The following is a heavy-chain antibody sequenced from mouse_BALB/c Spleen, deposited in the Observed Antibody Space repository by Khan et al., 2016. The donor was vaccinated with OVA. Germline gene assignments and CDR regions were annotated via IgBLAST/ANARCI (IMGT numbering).Heavy chain of an antibody. Sequence: QVRLQQSGAELARPGASVKLSCKATGYTFTDFYINWVKQRTGQGLEWIGEIYPGSDNTYYNEKFKGKATLTADKSSSTAFMQLSSLTSEDSAVYFWARSGVGSFAYWGQGTLVTVSA. J-gene: IGHJ3*01. V-gene: IGHV1-77*01. CDR3: ARSGVGSFAY. CDR2: IYPGSDNT. D-gene: IGHD2-2*01. CDR1: GYTFTDFY.